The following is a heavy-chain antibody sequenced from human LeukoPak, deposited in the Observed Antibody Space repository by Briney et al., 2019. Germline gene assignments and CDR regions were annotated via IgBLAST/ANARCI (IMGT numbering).Heavy chain of an antibody. CDR3: TTDQRYYYDNSGYPDY. CDR1: GFTFSSYA. D-gene: IGHD3-22*01. CDR2: ISGSGGST. J-gene: IGHJ4*02. V-gene: IGHV3-23*01. Sequence: GGSLRLSCAASGFTFSSYAMSWVRQAPGKGLEWVSAISGSGGSTYYADSVKGRFTISRDNSKNTLYLQMNSLKTEDTAVYYCTTDQRYYYDNSGYPDYWGQGTLVTVSS.